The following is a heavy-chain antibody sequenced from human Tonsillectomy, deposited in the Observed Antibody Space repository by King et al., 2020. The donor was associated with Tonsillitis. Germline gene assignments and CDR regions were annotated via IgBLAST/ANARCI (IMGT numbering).Heavy chain of an antibody. V-gene: IGHV3-23*04. J-gene: IGHJ4*02. CDR3: ARTYYSGYDYPTPDY. Sequence: VQLVEAGGGLVQPGGSLRLSCAASGFTFRKVAMSWVRQTPGEGLEWVSGISGSGGSTYYADSGKGRFTISRDNSKNTLYLQMNSLRAEETAVYYCARTYYSGYDYPTPDYWGQGTLVSVSP. CDR2: ISGSGGST. D-gene: IGHD5-12*01. CDR1: GFTFRKVA.